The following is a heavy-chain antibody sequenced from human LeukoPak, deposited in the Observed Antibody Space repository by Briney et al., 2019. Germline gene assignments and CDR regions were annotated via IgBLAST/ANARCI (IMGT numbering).Heavy chain of an antibody. J-gene: IGHJ4*02. Sequence: GGSLRLSCAASGFTFSSYSINWVRQAPGKGLEWVSSISSSSSYIFYADSVKGRFTISRDNSKNSLYLQMNSLRAEDTAVYYCARGYTAMPQGYFDYWGQGTLVTVSS. D-gene: IGHD5-18*01. V-gene: IGHV3-21*01. CDR3: ARGYTAMPQGYFDY. CDR2: ISSSSSYI. CDR1: GFTFSSYS.